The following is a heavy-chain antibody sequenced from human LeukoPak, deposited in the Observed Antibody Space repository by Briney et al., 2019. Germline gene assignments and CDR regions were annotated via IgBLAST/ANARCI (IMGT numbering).Heavy chain of an antibody. CDR2: ISYDGSNK. J-gene: IGHJ4*02. D-gene: IGHD6-19*01. V-gene: IGHV3-30-3*01. Sequence: GGSLRLSCAAPGFTFSSYAMHWVRQAPGKGLEWVAVISYDGSNKYYADSVKGRFTISRDNSKNTLYLQMNSLRAEDTAVYYCAKAQWLVPREPYWGQGTLVTVSS. CDR3: AKAQWLVPREPY. CDR1: GFTFSSYA.